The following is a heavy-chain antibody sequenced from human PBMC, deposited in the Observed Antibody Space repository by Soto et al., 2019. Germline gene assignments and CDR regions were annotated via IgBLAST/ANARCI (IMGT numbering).Heavy chain of an antibody. Sequence: EVQLLESGGGLVRPGESLRLSCAASGFNFNKYAMSWVRQAPGEGLEWVSGISCCGGTASYADSVKGRFTIARDDAKNTMYMDMNSLRVEDTAQYSCDKADDQQWLLPHLANWGRGTLVTVS. CDR3: DKADDQQWLLPHLAN. V-gene: IGHV3-23*01. D-gene: IGHD6-19*01. J-gene: IGHJ4*02. CDR2: ISCCGGTA. CDR1: GFNFNKYA.